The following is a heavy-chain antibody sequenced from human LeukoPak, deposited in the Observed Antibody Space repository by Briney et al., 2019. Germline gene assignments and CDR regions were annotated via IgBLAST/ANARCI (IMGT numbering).Heavy chain of an antibody. CDR1: GGSISSYC. D-gene: IGHD3-9*01. Sequence: SETLSLTCTVSGGSISSYCWSWIRQPPGKGLEWIGYIYYSGSTNYNPSLKSRVTISVDTSKNQFSLKLSSVTAADTAVYYCARDPYDILTGYLNGMDVWGQGTTVTVSS. V-gene: IGHV4-59*01. CDR2: IYYSGST. CDR3: ARDPYDILTGYLNGMDV. J-gene: IGHJ6*02.